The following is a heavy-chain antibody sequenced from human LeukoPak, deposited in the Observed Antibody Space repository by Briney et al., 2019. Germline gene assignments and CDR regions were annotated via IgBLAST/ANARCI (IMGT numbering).Heavy chain of an antibody. J-gene: IGHJ4*02. CDR2: ISGSSSYI. CDR3: AKAPVTSCRGAYCYPFDY. CDR1: GFTFSSYA. V-gene: IGHV3-21*04. Sequence: GALRLSCAASGFTFSSYAMNWVRQAPGKGLEWVSSISGSSSYIYYADSLKGRFTISRDSSKNTLYLQMNSLRAEDAAVYYCAKAPVTSCRGAYCYPFDYWGQGTLVTVSS. D-gene: IGHD2-21*01.